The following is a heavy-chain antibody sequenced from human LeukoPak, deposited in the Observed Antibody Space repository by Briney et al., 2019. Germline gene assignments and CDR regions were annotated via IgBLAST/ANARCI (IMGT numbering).Heavy chain of an antibody. CDR1: GFTVSSNY. Sequence: PGGSLRLSCAASGFTVSSNYMTWVRQAPGKGLEWVSVIYSGGGTYYADSVKGRFTISRDNSKNTLYLQMNSLGAEDTAGYYCARAVTVVTAIHDWGQGTLVSVSS. J-gene: IGHJ4*02. CDR3: ARAVTVVTAIHD. CDR2: IYSGGGT. D-gene: IGHD2-21*02. V-gene: IGHV3-53*01.